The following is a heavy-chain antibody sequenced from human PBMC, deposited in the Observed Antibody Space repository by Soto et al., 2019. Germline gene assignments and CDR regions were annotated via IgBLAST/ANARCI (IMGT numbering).Heavy chain of an antibody. CDR1: GYSFTSYW. D-gene: IGHD3-10*01. CDR3: AGGGVRVFFSRTRDHYVMDV. Sequence: PGESLKISCKGSGYSFTSYWIGWVRQMPGKGLEWMGGIYPGDSDSRYSPSFQGQVTISADNSISTAYLQWSSLKASDTAMYYCAGGGVRVFFSRTRDHYVMDVWGKGTTVPVSS. V-gene: IGHV5-51*01. J-gene: IGHJ6*04. CDR2: IYPGDSDS.